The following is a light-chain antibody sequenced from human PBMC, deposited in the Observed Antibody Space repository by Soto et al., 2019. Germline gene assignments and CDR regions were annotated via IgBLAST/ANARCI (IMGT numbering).Light chain of an antibody. CDR2: DVY. J-gene: IGLJ3*02. CDR3: CSYTGTYTWV. Sequence: QSVLTQPCSVSGSPGQSVTISCTGTSSDLGVYNYVSWYQHHPGKAPKLIIYDVYKRPSGVPDRFSASKSDNTASLTISGLQAEDEADYYCCSYTGTYTWVFGGGTKVTVL. CDR1: SSDLGVYNY. V-gene: IGLV2-11*01.